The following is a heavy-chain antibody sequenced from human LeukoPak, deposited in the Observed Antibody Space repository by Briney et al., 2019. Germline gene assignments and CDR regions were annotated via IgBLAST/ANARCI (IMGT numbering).Heavy chain of an antibody. Sequence: SETLSLTCAVYGGSFSGYYWSWIRQPPGKGLEWIGEINHSGSTNYSPSLKSRVTISVDTSKNQFSLKLSSVTAADTAVYYCARKPYGGYVGFDYWGQGTLVTVSS. CDR2: INHSGST. CDR1: GGSFSGYY. CDR3: ARKPYGGYVGFDY. D-gene: IGHD5-12*01. V-gene: IGHV4-34*01. J-gene: IGHJ4*02.